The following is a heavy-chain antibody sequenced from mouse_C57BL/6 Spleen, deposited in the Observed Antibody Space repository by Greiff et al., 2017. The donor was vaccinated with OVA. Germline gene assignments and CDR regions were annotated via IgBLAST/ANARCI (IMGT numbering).Heavy chain of an antibody. Sequence: VQLQQSGAELVRPGASVTLSCKASGYTFTDYEMHWVKQTPVHGLEWIGAIDPETGGTSYNQKFKGKAILTADKSSITAYMELRSLTSEDSAVYYCTRAYYGSSSYWGQGTTLTVSS. CDR2: IDPETGGT. D-gene: IGHD1-1*01. J-gene: IGHJ2*01. CDR3: TRAYYGSSSY. V-gene: IGHV1-15*01. CDR1: GYTFTDYE.